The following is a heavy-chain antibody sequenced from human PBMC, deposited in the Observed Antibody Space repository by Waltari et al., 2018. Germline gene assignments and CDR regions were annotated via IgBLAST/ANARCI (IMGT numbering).Heavy chain of an antibody. J-gene: IGHJ6*02. D-gene: IGHD2-2*01. CDR2: INPNSGGT. V-gene: IGHV1-2*02. Sequence: QVQLVQSGAEVKKPGASVKVSCKASGYTFTGYYMHWVRQAPGQGLEWMGWINPNSGGTNYAQKFQGRVTMTRDTSISTAYMELSRLRSDDTAVYYCASCSTSCYYYYYYGMDVWGQGTTVTVSS. CDR1: GYTFTGYY. CDR3: ASCSTSCYYYYYYGMDV.